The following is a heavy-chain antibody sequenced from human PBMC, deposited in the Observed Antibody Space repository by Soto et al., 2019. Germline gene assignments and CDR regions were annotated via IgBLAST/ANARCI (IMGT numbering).Heavy chain of an antibody. Sequence: ASVKVSCKASGYTFTSYDINWVRQATGQGLEWMGWMNPNSGNTGYAQKFQGRVTMTRNTSISTAYMELSSLRSEDTAVYYCARVKQFWSGYYNTFSYGMDVWGQGNTVTVSS. D-gene: IGHD3-3*01. CDR3: ARVKQFWSGYYNTFSYGMDV. V-gene: IGHV1-8*01. J-gene: IGHJ6*02. CDR1: GYTFTSYD. CDR2: MNPNSGNT.